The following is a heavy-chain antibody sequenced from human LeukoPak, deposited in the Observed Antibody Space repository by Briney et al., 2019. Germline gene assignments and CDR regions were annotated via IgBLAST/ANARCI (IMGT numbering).Heavy chain of an antibody. V-gene: IGHV4-38-2*02. D-gene: IGHD6-19*01. CDR2: IYHSGST. CDR1: GYSISSGYY. J-gene: IGHJ4*02. CDR3: ARDFLSIAVAGTNY. Sequence: SETLSLTCTVSGYSISSGYYWGWIRQPPGKGLEWIGSIYHSGSTYYNPSLKSRVTISVDTSKNQFSLKLSSVTAADTAVYYCARDFLSIAVAGTNYWGQGTLVTVSS.